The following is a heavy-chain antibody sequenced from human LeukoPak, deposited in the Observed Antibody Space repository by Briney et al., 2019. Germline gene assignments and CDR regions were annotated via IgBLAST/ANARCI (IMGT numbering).Heavy chain of an antibody. CDR1: GFTFSDYY. V-gene: IGHV3-11*01. CDR2: ISSSGSTI. D-gene: IGHD2-15*01. J-gene: IGHJ4*02. Sequence: GGSLRLSCAASGFTFSDYYMSWIRQAPGKGLEWVSYISSSGSTIYYADSVKGRFTISRDNAKNSLYLQMNSLRSEDTAVYYCARDRRALRVVVVAAADSPGALDYWGQGTLVTVSS. CDR3: ARDRRALRVVVVAAADSPGALDY.